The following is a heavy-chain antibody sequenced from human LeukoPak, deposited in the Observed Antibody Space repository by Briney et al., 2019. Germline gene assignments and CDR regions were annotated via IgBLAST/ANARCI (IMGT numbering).Heavy chain of an antibody. Sequence: ASVKVSCKASGYTFTSYGISWVRQAPGQGLEWMGWISAYNGNTNYAQKLQGRVTMTTDTSTSTAYMELRSLRSDDTAVYYCARDPNRLYYYGSGSYSPLDYWGXXTLVTVSS. CDR1: GYTFTSYG. CDR2: ISAYNGNT. D-gene: IGHD3-10*01. CDR3: ARDPNRLYYYGSGSYSPLDY. V-gene: IGHV1-18*01. J-gene: IGHJ4*02.